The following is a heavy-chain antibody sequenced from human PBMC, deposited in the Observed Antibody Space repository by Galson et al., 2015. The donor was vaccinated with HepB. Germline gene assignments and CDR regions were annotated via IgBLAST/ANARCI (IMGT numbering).Heavy chain of an antibody. CDR1: GYTFTSYG. V-gene: IGHV1-18*01. CDR2: ISAYNGNT. Sequence: SVKVSCKASGYTFTSYGISWVRQAPGQGLEWMGWISAYNGNTNYAQKLQGRVTMTTDTSTSTAYMELRSLRSDDTAVYYCARLYYDILTGYYLFDYWGQGTLVTVSS. CDR3: ARLYYDILTGYYLFDY. D-gene: IGHD3-9*01. J-gene: IGHJ4*02.